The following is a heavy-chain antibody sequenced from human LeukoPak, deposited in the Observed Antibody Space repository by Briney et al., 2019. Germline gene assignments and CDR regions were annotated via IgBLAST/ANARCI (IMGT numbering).Heavy chain of an antibody. Sequence: GGSLRLSCVVSGFTFSSYAMSWVRQAPGKGLEWVSVISSSGSSTYYADSVKGRFTISRDNSKNTLYLQMNSLRAEDTAVYYCAKAGRSGEIKYDSSGYYLSSFDYWGQGTLVTVSS. D-gene: IGHD3-22*01. CDR3: AKAGRSGEIKYDSSGYYLSSFDY. CDR2: ISSSGSST. J-gene: IGHJ4*02. CDR1: GFTFSSYA. V-gene: IGHV3-23*01.